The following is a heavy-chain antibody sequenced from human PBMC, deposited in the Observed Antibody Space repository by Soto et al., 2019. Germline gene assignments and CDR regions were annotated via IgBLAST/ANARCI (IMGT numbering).Heavy chain of an antibody. J-gene: IGHJ1*01. CDR2: ISGSGDST. CDR1: GFTFSSYA. CDR3: AKGVPGIAVAGTGYFQH. Sequence: EVQLVESGGGLVKPGGSLRLSCAASGFTFSSYAMSWVRQAPGKGLEWVSGISGSGDSTYYADSVKGRFTISRDNSKNTLYLQMNSLRAEDTAVYYCAKGVPGIAVAGTGYFQHWGQGTLVTVSS. D-gene: IGHD6-19*01. V-gene: IGHV3-23*04.